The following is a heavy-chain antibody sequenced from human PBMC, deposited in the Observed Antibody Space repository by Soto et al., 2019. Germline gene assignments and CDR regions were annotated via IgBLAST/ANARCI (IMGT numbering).Heavy chain of an antibody. CDR3: ARSYYEDYYYYGMDV. CDR1: GFTFSSYW. V-gene: IGHV3-74*01. J-gene: IGHJ6*02. D-gene: IGHD1-26*01. CDR2: INSDGSST. Sequence: EVQLVESGGGLVQPGGSLRLSCAASGFTFSSYWMHWVRQAPGKGLVWVSRINSDGSSTSYADSVKGRFTISRDNAKNTLYLQMNSLRAEDTAVYYCARSYYEDYYYYGMDVWGQGTTVTVSS.